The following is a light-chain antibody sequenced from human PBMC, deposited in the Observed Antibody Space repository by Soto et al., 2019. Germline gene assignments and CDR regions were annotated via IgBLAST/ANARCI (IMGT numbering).Light chain of an antibody. CDR1: SSDVGGYNS. J-gene: IGLJ1*01. Sequence: QSALTQPPSASGSPGQSVTISCTGTSSDVGGYNSVSWYQQHPGKAPKLMIYEVSKRPSRVPDRFSGSKSGNTASLTVSGLQAEDEADYYCSSYAGSNSYVFGTGTKVTVL. CDR3: SSYAGSNSYV. V-gene: IGLV2-8*01. CDR2: EVS.